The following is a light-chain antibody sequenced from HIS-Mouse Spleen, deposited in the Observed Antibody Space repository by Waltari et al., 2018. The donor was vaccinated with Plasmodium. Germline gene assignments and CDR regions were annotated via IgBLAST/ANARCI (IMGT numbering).Light chain of an antibody. CDR3: CSYAGSYTLV. CDR2: DVS. V-gene: IGLV2-11*01. J-gene: IGLJ3*02. CDR1: SSDVGGYHY. Sequence: QSALTQPRSVSGSPGQSVTISCIGTSSDVGGYHYVSWYQQHPGKAPKLMIYDVSKRPSGVPDRFSGSKSGNTASLTISGLQAEDEADYYCCSYAGSYTLVFGGGTKLTVL.